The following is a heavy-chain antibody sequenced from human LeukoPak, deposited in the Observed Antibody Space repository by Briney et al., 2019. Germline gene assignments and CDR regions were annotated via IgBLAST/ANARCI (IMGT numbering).Heavy chain of an antibody. CDR1: GFTFSSYW. J-gene: IGHJ4*02. Sequence: GGSLRLSCAASGFTFSSYWMSWVRQAPGKGLEWVSTINDNAGSTYYADSVKGRFTISRDTSKNTLYLQMNSLRAEDTAVYYCAKAAQLPYYFDCWGQGTLVTVSS. CDR3: AKAAQLPYYFDC. V-gene: IGHV3-23*01. CDR2: INDNAGST. D-gene: IGHD3-16*02.